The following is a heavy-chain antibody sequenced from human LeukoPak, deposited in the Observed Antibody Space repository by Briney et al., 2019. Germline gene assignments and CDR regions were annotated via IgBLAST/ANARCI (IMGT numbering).Heavy chain of an antibody. D-gene: IGHD5-24*01. CDR3: ARGNIGTRRDGDY. Sequence: ASVKVSCKASGFTFTDYYMHWVRQAPGQGLEWMGWINPNSGGTNYAQKFQGRVTMTRDTSIGTAYMELSRLRSDDTAVYYCARGNIGTRRDGDYWGQGTLVTVSS. V-gene: IGHV1-2*02. CDR1: GFTFTDYY. CDR2: INPNSGGT. J-gene: IGHJ4*02.